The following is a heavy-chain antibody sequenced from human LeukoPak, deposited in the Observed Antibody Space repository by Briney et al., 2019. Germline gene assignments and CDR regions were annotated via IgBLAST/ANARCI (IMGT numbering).Heavy chain of an antibody. CDR1: GFTVSRNY. Sequence: PGGSLRLSCAVSGFTVSRNYMAWVRQAPGRGLEWVSVIYSSGSTLYADSMKGRFTISRDNSKNTLYLQMNSLRAEDTAVYYCARLFAPFCGNDCGQFDYWGQGTLVTVSS. V-gene: IGHV3-53*01. D-gene: IGHD2-21*02. CDR2: IYSSGST. CDR3: ARLFAPFCGNDCGQFDY. J-gene: IGHJ4*02.